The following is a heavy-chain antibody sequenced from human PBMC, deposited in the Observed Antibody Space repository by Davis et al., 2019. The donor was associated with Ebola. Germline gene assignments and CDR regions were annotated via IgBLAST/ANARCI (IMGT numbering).Heavy chain of an antibody. V-gene: IGHV1-69*06. CDR1: GGTFSSYA. J-gene: IGHJ4*02. CDR2: IIPIFGTA. Sequence: SVKVSCKASGGTFSSYAINWVRQAPGQGLEWMGGIIPIFGTANYAQKFQGRVTITADKSTSTAYMELSSLRSEDTAVYYCVRNRDGAVGSYFDYWGQGTLVTVSS. CDR3: VRNRDGAVGSYFDY. D-gene: IGHD3-16*01.